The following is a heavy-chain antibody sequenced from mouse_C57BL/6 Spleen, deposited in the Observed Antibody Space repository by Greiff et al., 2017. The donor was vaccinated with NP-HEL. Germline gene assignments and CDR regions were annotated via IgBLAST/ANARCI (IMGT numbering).Heavy chain of an antibody. D-gene: IGHD4-1*01. J-gene: IGHJ1*03. CDR1: GYTFTSYT. CDR3: ARPNWDGNWYFEV. CDR2: INPSSGYT. V-gene: IGHV1-4*01. Sequence: VQLQQSGAELARPGASVKMSCKASGYTFTSYTMHWVKQRPGQGLEWIGYINPSSGYTKYNQKFKDKATLTADKSSSTAYMQLSSLTSEDSAVYYCARPNWDGNWYFEVWGTGTTVTVSS.